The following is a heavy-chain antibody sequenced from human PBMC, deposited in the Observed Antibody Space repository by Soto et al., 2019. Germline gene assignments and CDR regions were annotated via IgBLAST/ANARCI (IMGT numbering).Heavy chain of an antibody. CDR2: ILYYGSNK. Sequence: QVQLVESGVGVVQAGRSLRLSCAASGFTFSNYGMHWVRHTPGKGLEWVSLILYYGSNKYYADSVKGRFTISRDNSKNTLYLQVSSLRAEDTAVYYCAKSRDAYNFYFYYGMDVWGQGTTVTVSS. J-gene: IGHJ6*02. V-gene: IGHV3-30*18. D-gene: IGHD2-2*01. CDR3: AKSRDAYNFYFYYGMDV. CDR1: GFTFSNYG.